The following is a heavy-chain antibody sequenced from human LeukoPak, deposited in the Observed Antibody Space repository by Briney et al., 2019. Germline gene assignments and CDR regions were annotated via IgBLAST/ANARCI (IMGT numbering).Heavy chain of an antibody. CDR2: ISSIEGRI. V-gene: IGHV3-64*01. Sequence: GGSLRLSCAASGFTFSNYAIHWVRQAPGKGLECVSAISSIEGRIFYANSVKGRFTISRDNSKNTVFLQMGSLRAGDMAVYYCARARRDCSGGTCYSYYFDYWGQGTQVTVSP. D-gene: IGHD2-15*01. J-gene: IGHJ4*02. CDR1: GFTFSNYA. CDR3: ARARRDCSGGTCYSYYFDY.